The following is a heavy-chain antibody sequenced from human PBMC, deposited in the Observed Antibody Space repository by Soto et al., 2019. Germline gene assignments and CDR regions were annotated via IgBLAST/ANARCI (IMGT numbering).Heavy chain of an antibody. V-gene: IGHV1-46*03. Sequence: ASVKVSCKASGYTFTSYYMHWVRQAPGQGLEWMGIINPSGGSTSYAQKFQGRVTMTRDTSTSTVYMELSSLRSEDTAVYYCARDYAAEPDYGSGSSFDYWGQGTLVTVSS. J-gene: IGHJ4*02. D-gene: IGHD3-10*01. CDR3: ARDYAAEPDYGSGSSFDY. CDR2: INPSGGST. CDR1: GYTFTSYY.